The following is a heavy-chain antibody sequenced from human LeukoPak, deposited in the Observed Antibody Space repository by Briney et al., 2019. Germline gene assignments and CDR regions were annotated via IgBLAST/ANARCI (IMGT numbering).Heavy chain of an antibody. V-gene: IGHV4-59*01. CDR3: ARIGHEDYYVDY. CDR2: IYYSGST. J-gene: IGHJ4*02. Sequence: SETLSLTCTVSGVSISSYYWSWIRQPPGKGLEWIGYIYYSGSTNYNPSLKSRVTISVDTSKNQFSLKLSSVTAADTAVYYCARIGHEDYYVDYWGQGTLVTVSS. CDR1: GVSISSYY.